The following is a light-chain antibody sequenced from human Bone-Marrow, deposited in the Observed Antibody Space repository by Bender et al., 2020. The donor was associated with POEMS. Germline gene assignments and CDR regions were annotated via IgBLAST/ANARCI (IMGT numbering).Light chain of an antibody. CDR1: SSKFGSYP. CDR2: NNS. V-gene: IGLV1-44*01. J-gene: IGLJ3*02. Sequence: QSVLTQPPSASGTPGQRVTISCSGSSSKFGSYPVNWYQQLPGAAPKLVIFNNSQRPSGVPDRFSGSNSGTSASLASSWLLSDDEADFYCATWDDSRNGWVFGGGTKLTVL. CDR3: ATWDDSRNGWV.